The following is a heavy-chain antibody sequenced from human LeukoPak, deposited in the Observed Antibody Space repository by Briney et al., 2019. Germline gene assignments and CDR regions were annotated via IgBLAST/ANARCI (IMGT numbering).Heavy chain of an antibody. D-gene: IGHD5/OR15-5a*01. J-gene: IGHJ4*02. CDR1: GGYISSSSYF. V-gene: IGHV4-39*01. CDR3: ARHLRSVYDPRAFDY. CDR2: MSYSGST. Sequence: PSETLSLTCTVSGGYISSSSYFWAWIHQPPGKGLECIGSMSYSGSTYYNPSLKSRVTISVDTSKNQFSLKLTSVTAADTAVYYCARHLRSVYDPRAFDYWGQGTLVTVSS.